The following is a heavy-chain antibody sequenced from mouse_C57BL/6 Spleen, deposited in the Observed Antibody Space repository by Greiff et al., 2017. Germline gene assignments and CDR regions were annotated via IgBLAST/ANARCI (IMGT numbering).Heavy chain of an antibody. CDR3: TRWGMTRGPYAMDY. CDR1: GYTFTDYE. CDR2: IDPETGGT. J-gene: IGHJ4*01. Sequence: QVQLQQSGAELVRPWASVTLSCTASGYTFTDYEMHWVQQTPVHGLEWIGAIDPETGGTAYNQKFKGKAILTADKSSSTAYMELRSLTSEDSAVLYCTRWGMTRGPYAMDYWGQGTSVTVSS. V-gene: IGHV1-15*01.